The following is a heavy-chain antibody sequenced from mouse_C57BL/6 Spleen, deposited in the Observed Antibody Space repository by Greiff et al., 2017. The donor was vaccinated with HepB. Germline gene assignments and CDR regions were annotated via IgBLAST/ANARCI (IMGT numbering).Heavy chain of an antibody. CDR3: ARRDTTVVEGYYIDY. Sequence: VQLQESGAELARPGASVKLSCKASGYTFTSYGISWVKQRTGQGLEWIGEIYTRSGNTYYNEKFKGKATLTADKPSSTEYLELRSLTSVDYAVYFCARRDTTVVEGYYIDYWGQGTTLTVSS. CDR2: IYTRSGNT. J-gene: IGHJ2*01. CDR1: GYTFTSYG. D-gene: IGHD1-1*01. V-gene: IGHV1-81*01.